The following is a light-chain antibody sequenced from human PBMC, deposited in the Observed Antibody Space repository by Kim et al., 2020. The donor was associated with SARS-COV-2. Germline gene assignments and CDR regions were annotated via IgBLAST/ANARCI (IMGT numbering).Light chain of an antibody. J-gene: IGLJ2*01. CDR3: QVWDSSSDHPA. V-gene: IGLV3-21*04. CDR2: YDS. CDR1: NIGSNS. Sequence: AQGRTARITCGGNNIGSNSVHWYQQKPGQAPVLVIYYDSDRPSGIPERFSGSNAGNTATLTISRVEAGDEAVYYCQVWDSSSDHPAFGGGTKLTVL.